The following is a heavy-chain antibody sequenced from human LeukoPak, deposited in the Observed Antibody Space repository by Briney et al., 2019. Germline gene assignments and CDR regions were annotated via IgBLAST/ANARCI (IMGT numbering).Heavy chain of an antibody. CDR3: ARRRGATFLYYYYMDV. J-gene: IGHJ6*03. V-gene: IGHV4-38-2*02. Sequence: PSETLSLTCTVSGYSISTGYYWDWIRQPPGKGLEWIGEINHSGSTNYNPSLKSRVTISVDTSKNQFSLKLSSVTAADTAVYYCARRRGATFLYYYYMDVWGKGTTVTISS. D-gene: IGHD1-26*01. CDR2: INHSGST. CDR1: GYSISTGYY.